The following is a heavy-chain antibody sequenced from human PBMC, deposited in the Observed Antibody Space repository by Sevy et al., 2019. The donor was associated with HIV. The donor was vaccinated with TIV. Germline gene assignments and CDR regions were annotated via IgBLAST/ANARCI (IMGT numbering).Heavy chain of an antibody. D-gene: IGHD3-9*01. CDR1: GFTFTDYV. Sequence: GALRLSCTASGFTFTDYVMNWVRQAPGRGLEWVSSIGGSGGSTHYADSVKGRFTISRDNSKNTLYLQMNSLRAEDTAVYYCATDRISDWFFDSWGQGTLVTVSS. CDR3: ATDRISDWFFDS. J-gene: IGHJ4*02. CDR2: IGGSGGST. V-gene: IGHV3-23*01.